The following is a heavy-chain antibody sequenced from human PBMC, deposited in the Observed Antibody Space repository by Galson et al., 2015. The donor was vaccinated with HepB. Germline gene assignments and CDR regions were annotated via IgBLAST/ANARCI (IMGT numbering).Heavy chain of an antibody. D-gene: IGHD3-16*01. J-gene: IGHJ6*03. CDR3: ARVGGDLLQGRGYYYYMDV. V-gene: IGHV4-4*02. CDR2: VYHSGTA. CDR1: GDSITSGHW. Sequence: ETLSLTCAVSGDSITSGHWWSWVRQSPGKGLEWIGEVYHSGTANYKPSLQSRVAISVDKSKNEFTLNVRPVTAADTAVYYCARVGGDLLQGRGYYYYMDVWGNGITVTVSS.